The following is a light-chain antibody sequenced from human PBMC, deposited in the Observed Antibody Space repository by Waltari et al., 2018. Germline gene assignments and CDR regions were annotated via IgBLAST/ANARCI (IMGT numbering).Light chain of an antibody. CDR2: AAS. V-gene: IGKV1-39*01. J-gene: IGKJ5*01. Sequence: DIQMTQSPSSLSASVGDRVTITCRASQSISNYLNWCQQKPGKAPKLLIFAASSLQSGVPSRFSGSGSGTDFTLTISSLQPEDFATYYCQQSYSTPITFGQGTRLETK. CDR3: QQSYSTPIT. CDR1: QSISNY.